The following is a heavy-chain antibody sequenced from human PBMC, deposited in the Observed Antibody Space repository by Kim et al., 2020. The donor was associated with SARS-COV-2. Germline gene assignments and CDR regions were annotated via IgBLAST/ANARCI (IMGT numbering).Heavy chain of an antibody. CDR3: ASEFGDYTQWNDY. CDR2: IIPIFGTA. V-gene: IGHV1-69*13. D-gene: IGHD4-17*01. CDR1: GGTFSSYA. Sequence: SLKVSCKASGGTFSSYAISWVRQAPGQGLEWMGGIIPIFGTANYAQKFQGRVTITADESTSTAYMELSSLRSEDTAVYYCASEFGDYTQWNDYWGQGTLVTVSS. J-gene: IGHJ4*02.